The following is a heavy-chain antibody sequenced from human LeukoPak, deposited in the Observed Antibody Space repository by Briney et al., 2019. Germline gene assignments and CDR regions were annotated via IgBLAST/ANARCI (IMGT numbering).Heavy chain of an antibody. CDR3: AGTNIVVVPAAIPRTYYFDY. CDR2: IYDSGST. CDR1: GGSISGYY. Sequence: PSETLSLTCTVSGGSISGYYLSWIRQSPGKGLEWIGYIYDSGSTNYNPSLRSRVVMAVDTSKTQVSLKVSSVTAADTAVYYCAGTNIVVVPAAIPRTYYFDYWGQGTLVTVSS. V-gene: IGHV4-59*12. J-gene: IGHJ4*02. D-gene: IGHD2-2*01.